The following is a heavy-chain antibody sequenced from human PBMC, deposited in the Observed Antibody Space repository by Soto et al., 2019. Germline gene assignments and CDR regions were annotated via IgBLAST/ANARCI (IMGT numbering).Heavy chain of an antibody. CDR1: RFTISGHA. Sequence: PGGSLRLSCAASRFTISGHAMHWVRQAPGKGLEWLAVISYDGSDKFYVDSVKGRFTISRDNAKNSLYLQMNSLRAEDTAVYYCARARGDYYDSSGYPLYWGQGTLVTVSS. D-gene: IGHD3-22*01. J-gene: IGHJ4*02. V-gene: IGHV3-30*03. CDR2: ISYDGSDK. CDR3: ARARGDYYDSSGYPLY.